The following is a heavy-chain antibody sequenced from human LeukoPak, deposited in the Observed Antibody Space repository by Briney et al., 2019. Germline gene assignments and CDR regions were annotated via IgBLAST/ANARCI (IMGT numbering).Heavy chain of an antibody. CDR1: GFSFTDYA. CDR3: ARAHYYGSGSYSLFDP. CDR2: ISYVGSNK. V-gene: IGHV3-30*04. Sequence: GGSLRLSCAASGFSFTDYAMQWVRQAPGKGLEWVAVISYVGSNKYYADSVQGRFSVSRDNSKNTLYLQMNSLRVEDTAAYYCARAHYYGSGSYSLFDPWGQGTLVTVSS. D-gene: IGHD3-10*01. J-gene: IGHJ5*02.